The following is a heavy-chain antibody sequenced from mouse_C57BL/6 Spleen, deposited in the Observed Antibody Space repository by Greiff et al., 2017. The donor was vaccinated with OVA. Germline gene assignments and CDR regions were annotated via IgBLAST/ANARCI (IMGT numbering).Heavy chain of an antibody. CDR3: ARSDYGSAWFAY. CDR1: GYTFTDYH. V-gene: IGHV1-18*01. J-gene: IGHJ3*01. D-gene: IGHD2-4*01. Sequence: EVQLQQSGPELVKPGASVKIPCKASGYTFTDYHMDWVKQSHGKSLEWIGEIDPDNDGNISNQKFKGKATLTVDKSSSTAYMKLRSLTSEDTEVYYCARSDYGSAWFAYWGQGTLVTVAA. CDR2: IDPDNDGN.